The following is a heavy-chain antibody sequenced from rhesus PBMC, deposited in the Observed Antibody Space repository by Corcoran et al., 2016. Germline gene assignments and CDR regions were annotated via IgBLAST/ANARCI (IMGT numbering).Heavy chain of an antibody. V-gene: IGHV4-99*01. J-gene: IGHJ4*01. D-gene: IGHD1-20*01. CDR1: GYSISSGYY. Sequence: QVQLQESGPGLVKPSETLSLTCAVSGYSISSGYYWGWIRQPPGKGLEYIGYISGKGGSTYYNPPLNMRVTISKDTSKNQFSRKLSSVTAADTAVYYCARLRWIAGTTLFDYWGQGVLVTVSS. CDR3: ARLRWIAGTTLFDY. CDR2: ISGKGGST.